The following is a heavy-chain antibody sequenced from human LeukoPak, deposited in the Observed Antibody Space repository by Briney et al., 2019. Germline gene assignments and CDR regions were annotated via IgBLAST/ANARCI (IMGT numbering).Heavy chain of an antibody. Sequence: SQTLSLTCAISGDSVSSNSAAWNWIRQSPSRGLECLGRTYYRSKWYNDYAVSVKSRITINPDTSKNQFSLQLNSVTPEDTAVYYCARVFYSSSWAIGAFDIWGQGTMVTVSS. CDR1: GDSVSSNSAA. J-gene: IGHJ3*02. D-gene: IGHD6-13*01. V-gene: IGHV6-1*01. CDR2: TYYRSKWYN. CDR3: ARVFYSSSWAIGAFDI.